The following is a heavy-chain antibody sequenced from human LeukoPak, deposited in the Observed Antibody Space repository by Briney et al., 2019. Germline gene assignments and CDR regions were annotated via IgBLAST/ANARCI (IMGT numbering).Heavy chain of an antibody. CDR1: GYSFTSYW. V-gene: IGHV5-51*01. CDR3: ARLYDILTGNSFDY. J-gene: IGHJ4*02. Sequence: GESLKISCKGSGYSFTSYWIGWVRQMPGKGLEWVGIIYPGDSGTRYSPSFQGQVTVSADKSISTAYLQWSSLKASDTAMYYCARLYDILTGNSFDYWGQGTLVTVSS. D-gene: IGHD3-9*01. CDR2: IYPGDSGT.